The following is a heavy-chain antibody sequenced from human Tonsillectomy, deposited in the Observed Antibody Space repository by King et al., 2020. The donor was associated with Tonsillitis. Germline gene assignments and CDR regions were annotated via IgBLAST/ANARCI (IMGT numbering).Heavy chain of an antibody. CDR3: AKESGGSGYYYYYYYMDV. Sequence: VQLVESGGGLVQPGRSLRLSCAASVFTFDDYAMHWVRQAPGKGLEWVACISCTSVSIGYADSVMGRFTISRDNAKNSLYVQMNSLRAEDTALYYCAKESGGSGYYYYYYYMDVWGKGTTVTVSS. J-gene: IGHJ6*03. CDR2: ISCTSVSI. CDR1: VFTFDDYA. D-gene: IGHD3-22*01. V-gene: IGHV3-9*01.